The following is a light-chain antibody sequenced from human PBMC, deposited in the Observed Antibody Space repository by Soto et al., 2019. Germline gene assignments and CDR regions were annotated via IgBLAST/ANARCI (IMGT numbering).Light chain of an antibody. CDR1: QSVSSSY. CDR3: QKYGSSPTT. V-gene: IGKV3-20*01. J-gene: IGKJ4*01. CDR2: GAS. Sequence: EIVLTQSPGTLSLSPGERATLSCRASQSVSSSYLARYQQKPGQAPRLLIYGASSRPTGIQDRFSGSGSGTDFTLTIIRLEPEDFAVDYCQKYGSSPTTFVGGTKVEIK.